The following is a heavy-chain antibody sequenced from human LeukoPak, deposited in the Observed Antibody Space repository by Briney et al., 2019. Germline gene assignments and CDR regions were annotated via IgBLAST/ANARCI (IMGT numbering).Heavy chain of an antibody. D-gene: IGHD1-26*01. CDR1: GFTFSSYG. CDR3: AKDLGSYPILDY. V-gene: IGHV3-30*18. Sequence: GRSLRLSCAASGFTFSSYGMHWVRQAPGKGLEWVAVISYDGGNKYYADSVKGRFTISRDNSKNTLYLQMNSLRAEDTAVYYCAKDLGSYPILDYWGRGTLVTVSS. CDR2: ISYDGGNK. J-gene: IGHJ4*02.